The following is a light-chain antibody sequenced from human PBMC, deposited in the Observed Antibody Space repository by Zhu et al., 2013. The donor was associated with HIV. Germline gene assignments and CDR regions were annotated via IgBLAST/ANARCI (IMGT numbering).Light chain of an antibody. CDR3: QQYDKLPRT. Sequence: DIQLTQSPSFLSASVGDRVRITCRASQGIATYLAWYQQKPGKAPNLLIYDTSNLETGVPSRFSGSGSGTDFSLSISSLRPEDVGTYYCQQYDKLPRTFGGGTKVEIK. CDR2: DTS. CDR1: QGIATY. V-gene: IGKV1-33*01. J-gene: IGKJ4*01.